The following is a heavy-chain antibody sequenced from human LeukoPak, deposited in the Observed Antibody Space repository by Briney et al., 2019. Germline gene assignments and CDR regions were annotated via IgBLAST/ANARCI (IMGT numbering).Heavy chain of an antibody. CDR2: IYSGGGT. J-gene: IGHJ4*02. D-gene: IGHD6-19*01. Sequence: GGSLRHPCQASGFTVSSNYMTWVRQAPGKGLEWVSVIYSGGGTYYSDSVNGRFTISRDNFKNTLYLQMNSLRAEDTAVYYCAKWRRGGWSLDYWGQGTLVSVSS. V-gene: IGHV3-53*01. CDR1: GFTVSSNY. CDR3: AKWRRGGWSLDY.